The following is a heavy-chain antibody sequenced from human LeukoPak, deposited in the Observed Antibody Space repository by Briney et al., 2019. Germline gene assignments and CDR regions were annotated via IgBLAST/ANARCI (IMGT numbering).Heavy chain of an antibody. CDR3: ARQLGLQLYPYYYYYMDV. CDR1: GGSLSAYY. CDR2: INHGGST. Sequence: PSETLSLTCAVYGGSLSAYYWTWIRQPPGKGLEWIGEINHGGSTNYNPSLKSRVTISVDTSKNQFSLKLSSVTAADTAVYYCARQLGLQLYPYYYYYMDVWGKGTTVTISS. J-gene: IGHJ6*03. V-gene: IGHV4-34*01. D-gene: IGHD6-6*01.